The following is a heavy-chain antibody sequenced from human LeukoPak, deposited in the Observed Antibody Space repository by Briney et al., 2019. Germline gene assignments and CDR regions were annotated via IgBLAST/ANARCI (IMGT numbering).Heavy chain of an antibody. J-gene: IGHJ6*04. CDR2: ISSSSSYI. V-gene: IGHV3-21*01. CDR3: ARENPSGDV. Sequence: GGSLRLSCVAPGFTFSRYWMHWVRQAPGKGLEWVSSISSSSSYIYYADSVKGRFTISRDNAKNSLYLQMNSLRAEDTAVYYCARENPSGDVWGKGTTVTVSS. CDR1: GFTFSRYW. D-gene: IGHD1-14*01.